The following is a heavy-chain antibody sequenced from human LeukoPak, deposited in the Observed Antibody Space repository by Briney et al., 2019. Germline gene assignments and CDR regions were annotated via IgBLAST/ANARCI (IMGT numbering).Heavy chain of an antibody. CDR1: GFIFSSYW. CDR3: ARGPPWYFDL. D-gene: IGHD6-25*01. V-gene: IGHV3-74*01. Sequence: QTGGSLRLSCAASGFIFSSYWMHWVRQAPGKGLVWVSRINGDGSSTAYADSVKGRFTISRDNAKNTLYLQMNSLTAEDTAVYYCARGPPWYFDLWGRGTLVTVSS. CDR2: INGDGSST. J-gene: IGHJ2*01.